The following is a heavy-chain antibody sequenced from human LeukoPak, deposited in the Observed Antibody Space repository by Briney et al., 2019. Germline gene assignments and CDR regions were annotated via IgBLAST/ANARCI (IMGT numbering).Heavy chain of an antibody. Sequence: GGSLRLSCAACGFTFSSYGMHWVRQAPGKGREWVAVIWYDGSNKYYADSVKGRFTISRDNSKNTLYLQMNSLRAEDTAVYYCARDLGQQLVRGFDYWGQGTLVTVSS. J-gene: IGHJ4*02. D-gene: IGHD6-13*01. CDR1: GFTFSSYG. V-gene: IGHV3-33*01. CDR2: IWYDGSNK. CDR3: ARDLGQQLVRGFDY.